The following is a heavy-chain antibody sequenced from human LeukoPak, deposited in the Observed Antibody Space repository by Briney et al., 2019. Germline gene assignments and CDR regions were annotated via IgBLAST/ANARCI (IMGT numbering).Heavy chain of an antibody. CDR1: GYTFTSYG. V-gene: IGHV1-18*04. D-gene: IGHD3-10*01. J-gene: IGHJ6*04. CDR3: ARDRMVRGFDYYYGMDV. CDR2: IGAYNGNT. Sequence: ASVKVSCKASGYTFTSYGISWVRQAPGQGLEWMGWIGAYNGNTNYAQKLQGRVTMTTDTSTSTAYMELRSLRSDDTAVYYCARDRMVRGFDYYYGMDVWGKGTTVTVSS.